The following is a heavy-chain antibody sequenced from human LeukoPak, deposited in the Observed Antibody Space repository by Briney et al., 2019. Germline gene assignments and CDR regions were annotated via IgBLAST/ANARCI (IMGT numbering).Heavy chain of an antibody. CDR3: ASPIYYGSGSFGY. CDR1: GGTFSSYA. Sequence: GASVKVSCKASGGTFSSYAISWVRQAPGQGLERMGGIIPIFGTANYAQKFRGRVTVTADESTSTAYMELSSLRSEDTAVYYCASPIYYGSGSFGYWGQGTLVTVSS. V-gene: IGHV1-69*01. CDR2: IIPIFGTA. J-gene: IGHJ4*02. D-gene: IGHD3-10*01.